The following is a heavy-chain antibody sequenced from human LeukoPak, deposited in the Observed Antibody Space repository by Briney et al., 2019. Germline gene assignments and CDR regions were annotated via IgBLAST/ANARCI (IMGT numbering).Heavy chain of an antibody. V-gene: IGHV1-2*02. J-gene: IGHJ5*02. Sequence: ASVKVSCKAFGYTFTDYYIQWVRQAPGQGLEWMGWIHPSRGDANYGQKFQGRVTMTRDTSIATAYLELSSLTSDDTAVYYCARETSEAFETWGQGTLVTVSS. CDR1: GYTFTDYY. D-gene: IGHD2-2*01. CDR2: IHPSRGDA. CDR3: ARETSEAFET.